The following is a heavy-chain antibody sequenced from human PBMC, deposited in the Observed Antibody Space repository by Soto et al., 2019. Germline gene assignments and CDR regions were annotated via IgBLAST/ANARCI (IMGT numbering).Heavy chain of an antibody. J-gene: IGHJ4*02. Sequence: SETLSLTCTVSVGSISSYYWSWIRQPPGKGLEWIGYIYYSGSTNYNPSLKSRVTISVDTSKNQFSLKLSSVTAADTAVYYCAGGGDLGYWGQGTLVTVSS. D-gene: IGHD3-10*01. CDR2: IYYSGST. CDR3: AGGGDLGY. V-gene: IGHV4-59*08. CDR1: VGSISSYY.